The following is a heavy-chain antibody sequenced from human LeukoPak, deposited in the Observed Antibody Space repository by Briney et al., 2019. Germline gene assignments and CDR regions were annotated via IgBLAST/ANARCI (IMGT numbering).Heavy chain of an antibody. Sequence: PGGSLRLSCVASGFSFSGYAIHWVRQAPGKGLEWVALISYNGRRKEYADSVKGRFTISRDNAKNSLYLRMNSLRAEDTALYYCARDLSGSYGIDYWGQGTLVTVSS. CDR3: ARDLSGSYGIDY. D-gene: IGHD1-26*01. J-gene: IGHJ4*02. V-gene: IGHV3-30*04. CDR1: GFSFSGYA. CDR2: ISYNGRRK.